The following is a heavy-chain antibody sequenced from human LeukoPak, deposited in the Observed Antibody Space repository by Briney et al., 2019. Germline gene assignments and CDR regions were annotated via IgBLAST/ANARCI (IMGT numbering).Heavy chain of an antibody. Sequence: SVKVSCKASGGTFSSYAISWVRQAPGQGLEWMGGIIPIFGTANYAQKFQGRITITADESTSTAYMELSSLRSEDTAVYYCARDYVVAAKEFWFNPWGQGTLVTVSS. D-gene: IGHD2-15*01. V-gene: IGHV1-69*01. CDR2: IIPIFGTA. J-gene: IGHJ5*02. CDR1: GGTFSSYA. CDR3: ARDYVVAAKEFWFNP.